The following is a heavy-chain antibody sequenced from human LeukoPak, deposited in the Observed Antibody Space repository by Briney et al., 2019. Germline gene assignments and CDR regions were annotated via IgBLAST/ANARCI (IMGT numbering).Heavy chain of an antibody. D-gene: IGHD2-2*01. CDR2: ISYGGSNK. Sequence: GGSLRLSCAASGFTFSSYAMHWVRQAPGKGLEWVAVISYGGSNKYYADSVKGRFTISRDNSKNTLYLQINSLRAEETAVYYCARDRLVRAAYYFDYWGQGTLVTVSS. CDR1: GFTFSSYA. J-gene: IGHJ4*02. V-gene: IGHV3-30-3*01. CDR3: ARDRLVRAAYYFDY.